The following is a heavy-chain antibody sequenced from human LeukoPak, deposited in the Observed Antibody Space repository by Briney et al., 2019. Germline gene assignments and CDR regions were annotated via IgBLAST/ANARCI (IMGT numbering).Heavy chain of an antibody. CDR3: AKARYSGSSANYYYYGMDV. CDR1: GFTFSSYS. Sequence: GGSLRLSCAASGFTFSSYSMNWVRQAPGKGLEWVANIKNDGAVKNYVDSVKGRFTISRDNAKNSLYLQMNSLRAEDTAVYYCAKARYSGSSANYYYYGMDVWGQGTTVTVSS. J-gene: IGHJ6*02. D-gene: IGHD1-26*01. V-gene: IGHV3-7*01. CDR2: IKNDGAVK.